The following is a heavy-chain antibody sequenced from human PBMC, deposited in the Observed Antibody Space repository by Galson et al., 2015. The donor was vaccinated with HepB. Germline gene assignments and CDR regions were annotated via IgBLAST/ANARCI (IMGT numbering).Heavy chain of an antibody. Sequence: SETLSLTCTVSGGSISSYYWTWIRQPPGKGLEWIGYIYDSGSTNYNPSLKSRVTISVDTSKNQFSLKLSSVTAADTAVYYCAREASGSRRFDYWGQGTLVTVSS. CDR3: AREASGSRRFDY. V-gene: IGHV4-59*01. CDR1: GGSISSYY. CDR2: IYDSGST. D-gene: IGHD1-26*01. J-gene: IGHJ4*02.